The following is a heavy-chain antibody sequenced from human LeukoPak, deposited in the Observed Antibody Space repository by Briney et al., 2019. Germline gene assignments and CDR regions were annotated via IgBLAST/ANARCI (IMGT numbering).Heavy chain of an antibody. CDR3: ASSPLLPYYFDY. V-gene: IGHV3-66*02. CDR1: GFTVSTNY. J-gene: IGHJ4*02. CDR2: IYSDSST. Sequence: PGGSLRLSCAASGFTVSTNYMSWVRQAPGKGLEWVSVIYSDSSTYYADSVKGRFTISRDNSKNTLYLQMNSLRAEDTAVYYCASSPLLPYYFDYWGQGTLVTVSS. D-gene: IGHD2/OR15-2a*01.